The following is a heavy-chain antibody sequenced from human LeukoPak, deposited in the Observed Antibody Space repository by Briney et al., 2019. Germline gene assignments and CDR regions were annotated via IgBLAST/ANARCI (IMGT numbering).Heavy chain of an antibody. Sequence: GGSLRLSCAASGFTFSSYAMHWVRQAPGKGLEYVSAISSNGGSTYYANSVKGRFTISRDNSKNTLYLQMNSLGAEDTAVYYCAVGATLDYWGQGTLVTVSS. CDR3: AVGATLDY. D-gene: IGHD1-26*01. CDR2: ISSNGGST. CDR1: GFTFSSYA. V-gene: IGHV3-64*01. J-gene: IGHJ4*02.